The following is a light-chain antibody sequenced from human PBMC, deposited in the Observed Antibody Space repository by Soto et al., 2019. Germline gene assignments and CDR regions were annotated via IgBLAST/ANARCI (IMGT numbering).Light chain of an antibody. CDR2: AAS. J-gene: IGKJ3*01. CDR1: RGISSY. Sequence: IQLTQSPSSLSASVGDRVTITCRASRGISSYLAWYQQKPGKAPKLLIYAASTLQSGVPSRFSGSGSGTDFTLTINSLQPEDFVTYYCQQLNTYPLTFGPGTKVDIK. V-gene: IGKV1-9*01. CDR3: QQLNTYPLT.